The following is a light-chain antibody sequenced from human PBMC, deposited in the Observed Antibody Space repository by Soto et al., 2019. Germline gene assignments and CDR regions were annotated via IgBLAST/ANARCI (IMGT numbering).Light chain of an antibody. V-gene: IGKV1-39*01. Sequence: DIQKTQSPSAMSASVGDGVTIACRASQTIGKFLNWYHQKPGKDPNLLIYGASNLQSGVPSRFSGSGSGTEFTLTISSLQPEDFATYYCQQSYTTPPTFGGGTTVDIK. CDR2: GAS. J-gene: IGKJ4*01. CDR3: QQSYTTPPT. CDR1: QTIGKF.